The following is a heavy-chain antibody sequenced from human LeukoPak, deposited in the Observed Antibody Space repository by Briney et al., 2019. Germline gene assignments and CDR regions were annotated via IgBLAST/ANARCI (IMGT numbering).Heavy chain of an antibody. CDR2: ISYGGSNK. D-gene: IGHD5-18*01. V-gene: IGHV3-30*03. J-gene: IGHJ4*02. Sequence: PGGSLRLSCAASGFTFSSYGMHWVRQAPGKGLEWVAVISYGGSNKYYADSVKGRFTISRDNSKNTLYLQMNSLRAEDTAVYYCATGIQLWSSFDYWGQGTLVTVSS. CDR3: ATGIQLWSSFDY. CDR1: GFTFSSYG.